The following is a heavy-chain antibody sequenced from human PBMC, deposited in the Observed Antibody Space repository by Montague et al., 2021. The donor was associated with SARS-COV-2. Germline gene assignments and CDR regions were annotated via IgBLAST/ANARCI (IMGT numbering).Heavy chain of an antibody. D-gene: IGHD2-15*01. V-gene: IGHV3-48*03. Sequence: SLRLSCAAFGFTFSSYEMNWVRQAPGKGLEWVSYISSSGSTIYYADSVKGRFTISRDNAKNSLYLQMNSLRAEDTAVYYCAATSGDIVVVVAAYYGMDVWGQGTTVTVSS. CDR3: AATSGDIVVVVAAYYGMDV. CDR1: GFTFSSYE. CDR2: ISSSGSTI. J-gene: IGHJ6*02.